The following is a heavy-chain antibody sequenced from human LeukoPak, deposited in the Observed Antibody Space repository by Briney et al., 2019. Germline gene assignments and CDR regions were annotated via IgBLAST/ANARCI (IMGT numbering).Heavy chain of an antibody. V-gene: IGHV4-34*01. CDR1: GGSFSGYY. D-gene: IGHD2-2*01. Sequence: SETLSLTCAVYGGSFSGYYWSWIRQPPGKGLEWIGEINHSGSTNYNPSLKSRVTISVDTSKNQFSLKLTSVTAADTAVYYCARGAYCTSINCYGFDYWGQGTQVTASS. CDR2: INHSGST. CDR3: ARGAYCTSINCYGFDY. J-gene: IGHJ4*02.